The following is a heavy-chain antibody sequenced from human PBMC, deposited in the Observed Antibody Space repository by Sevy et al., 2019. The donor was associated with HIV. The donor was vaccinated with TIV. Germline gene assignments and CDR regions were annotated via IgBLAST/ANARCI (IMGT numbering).Heavy chain of an antibody. CDR1: GFTFSDHY. J-gene: IGHJ4*02. V-gene: IGHV3-72*01. D-gene: IGHD6-13*01. CDR2: TRNKADSYTT. Sequence: GGSLRLSCAASGFTFSDHYMEWVRQAPGKGLEWVGRTRNKADSYTTEYAAYVKGRLTISRDDSKNSLYLQMNSLKTEDTAVYYCATHAGIAAAGRVFDYWGQGTLVTVSS. CDR3: ATHAGIAAAGRVFDY.